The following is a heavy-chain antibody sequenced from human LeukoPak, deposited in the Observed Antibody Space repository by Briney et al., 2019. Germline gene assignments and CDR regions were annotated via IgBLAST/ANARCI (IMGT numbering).Heavy chain of an antibody. V-gene: IGHV4-38-2*01. CDR2: IYHSGST. J-gene: IGHJ4*02. CDR3: ARLCSFLDWLCPPFDY. D-gene: IGHD3/OR15-3a*01. Sequence: SETLSLTCAVSGYSISSGYYWGWIRQPPGKGLEWIGSIYHSGSTYYNPSLKSRVTISVDTSKNQFSLKLSSVTAADTAVYYCARLCSFLDWLCPPFDYWGQGTLVTVSS. CDR1: GYSISSGYY.